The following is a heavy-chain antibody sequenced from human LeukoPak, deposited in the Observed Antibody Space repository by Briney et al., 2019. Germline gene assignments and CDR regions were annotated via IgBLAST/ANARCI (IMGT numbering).Heavy chain of an antibody. V-gene: IGHV4-39*01. J-gene: IGHJ4*02. Sequence: SETLSLTCTVSGGSIGSRDFYWGWIRQPPGKGLEWIGGIYYSESTYYNPSLKIRVTVSVDTSKNQFSLKLRSVTAADTAVSYCARQGLWRYAYYWGQGSLVTVSS. D-gene: IGHD3-16*01. CDR3: ARQGLWRYAYY. CDR1: GGSIGSRDFY. CDR2: IYYSEST.